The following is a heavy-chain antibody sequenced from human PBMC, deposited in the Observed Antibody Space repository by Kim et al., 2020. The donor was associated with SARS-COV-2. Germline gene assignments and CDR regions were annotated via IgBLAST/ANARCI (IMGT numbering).Heavy chain of an antibody. CDR2: IYYSGST. D-gene: IGHD4-17*01. Sequence: SETLSLTCTVSGGSISSSSYYWGWIRQPPGKGLEWIGSIYYSGSTYYNPSLKSRVTISVDTSKNQFSLKLSSVTAADTAVYYCARFSRYGDYVDYWGQGT. J-gene: IGHJ4*02. V-gene: IGHV4-39*07. CDR3: ARFSRYGDYVDY. CDR1: GGSISSSSYY.